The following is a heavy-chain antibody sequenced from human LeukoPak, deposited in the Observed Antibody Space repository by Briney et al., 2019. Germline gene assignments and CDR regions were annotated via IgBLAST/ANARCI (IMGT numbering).Heavy chain of an antibody. D-gene: IGHD2-15*01. CDR1: GGSISSYY. Sequence: SETLSLTCTVSGGSISSYYWSWIRQPPGKGLEWIGYIYYSGSTNYNPSVKSRVTISVDTSKNQFSLKLSSVTAADTAVYYCARVSSLGGFDYWGQGTLVTVSS. CDR2: IYYSGST. J-gene: IGHJ4*02. CDR3: ARVSSLGGFDY. V-gene: IGHV4-59*01.